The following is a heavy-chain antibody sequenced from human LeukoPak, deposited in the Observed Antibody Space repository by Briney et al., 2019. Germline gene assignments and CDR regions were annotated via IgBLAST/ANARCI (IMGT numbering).Heavy chain of an antibody. Sequence: GGSLRLSCAASGFTFSSYSMNWVRQAPGKGLEWVSYISSSSGTIYYADSVKGRFTISRDNSKNTLYLQMNSLRAEDTAVYYCAKDGPLLRFYMDVWGKGTTVTVSS. CDR1: GFTFSSYS. D-gene: IGHD3-3*01. J-gene: IGHJ6*03. CDR3: AKDGPLLRFYMDV. CDR2: ISSSSGTI. V-gene: IGHV3-48*04.